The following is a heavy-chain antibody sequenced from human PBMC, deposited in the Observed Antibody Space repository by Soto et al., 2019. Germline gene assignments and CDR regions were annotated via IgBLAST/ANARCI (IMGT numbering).Heavy chain of an antibody. Sequence: SDTLSLTCPFSSFAGSINNGYLGWLRQPPGKGLEWIGSIYNNGGTHYNPSLKSRVTISVDTSKTQFSLKLSSVTAADTAVYYCAGYIAGSMIDYWGQGSLVTVSS. D-gene: IGHD3-10*01. CDR3: AGYIAGSMIDY. CDR1: SFAGSINNGY. V-gene: IGHV4-39*01. CDR2: IYNNGGT. J-gene: IGHJ4*02.